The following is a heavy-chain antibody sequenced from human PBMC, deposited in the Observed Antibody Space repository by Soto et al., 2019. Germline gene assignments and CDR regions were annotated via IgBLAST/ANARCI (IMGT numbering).Heavy chain of an antibody. CDR2: ISGSGGST. D-gene: IGHD6-13*01. CDR1: GFTFSSYA. Sequence: GGSLRLSCAASGFTFSSYAMSWVRQAPGKGLEWVSAISGSGGSTYYADSVKGRFTISRDNSKNTLYLQMNSLRAEDTAVYYCAKDHSSSWQYYYYYGMDVWGQGTTVTVS. CDR3: AKDHSSSWQYYYYYGMDV. J-gene: IGHJ6*02. V-gene: IGHV3-23*01.